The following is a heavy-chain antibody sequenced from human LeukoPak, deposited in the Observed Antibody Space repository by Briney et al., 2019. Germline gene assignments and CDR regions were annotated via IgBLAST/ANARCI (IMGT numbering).Heavy chain of an antibody. CDR2: ISSSSSTI. CDR1: GFTFSSFG. V-gene: IGHV3-48*04. Sequence: GGSLRLSCAASGFTFSSFGMNWVRQAPGKGLEWVSYISSSSSTIYYADSVKGRFTISRDNAKNSLYLQMNSLRAEDTAVYYCAELGITMIGGVWGKGTTVTISS. D-gene: IGHD3-10*02. J-gene: IGHJ6*04. CDR3: AELGITMIGGV.